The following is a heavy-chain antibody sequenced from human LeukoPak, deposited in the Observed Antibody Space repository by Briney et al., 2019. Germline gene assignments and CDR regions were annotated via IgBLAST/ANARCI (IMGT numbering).Heavy chain of an antibody. V-gene: IGHV4-61*01. CDR2: NYYSGST. D-gene: IGHD2-2*01. Sequence: SETLSLTCTVSGGSVSSGRYYWSRIRQPPAKGLERNGYNYYSGSTNYNPSLKGRVTISVDTSKNQFSLKLSSVTAADTAVYYCAREGQLGSCSSTSCYPGFDPWGQGTLVTVSS. CDR1: GGSVSSGRYY. J-gene: IGHJ5*02. CDR3: AREGQLGSCSSTSCYPGFDP.